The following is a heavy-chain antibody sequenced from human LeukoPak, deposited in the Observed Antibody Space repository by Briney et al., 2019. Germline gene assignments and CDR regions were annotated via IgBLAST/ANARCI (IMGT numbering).Heavy chain of an antibody. Sequence: GGSLRLSCAASGFTFSSYGMHWGREAPGKGLGWVAFIRYDGSNKYYADSVKGRFTISRDNSKNTLYLQMNSLRAEDTAVYYCARDWDYDSSGYFDYWGQGTLVTVSS. V-gene: IGHV3-30*02. CDR3: ARDWDYDSSGYFDY. J-gene: IGHJ4*02. CDR2: IRYDGSNK. D-gene: IGHD3-22*01. CDR1: GFTFSSYG.